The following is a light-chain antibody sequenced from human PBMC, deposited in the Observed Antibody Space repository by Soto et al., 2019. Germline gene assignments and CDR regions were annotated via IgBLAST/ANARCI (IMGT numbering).Light chain of an antibody. Sequence: EIVLTQSPGRLSLSPVEIATLSCRGSQSVSSSYLAWYQQKPGQAPRLLIYGAVTRATGVPARFSGSESGTEFTLTISSLQSEDFAVYYCQQYNNWPPITFGQGTRLEIK. V-gene: IGKV3-15*01. J-gene: IGKJ5*01. CDR2: GAV. CDR3: QQYNNWPPIT. CDR1: QSVSSSY.